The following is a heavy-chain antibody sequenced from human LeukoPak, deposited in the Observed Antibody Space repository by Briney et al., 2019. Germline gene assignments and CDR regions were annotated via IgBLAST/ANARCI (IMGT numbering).Heavy chain of an antibody. CDR2: MNPNSGNT. J-gene: IGHJ5*02. V-gene: IGHV1-8*01. CDR1: GYTFTSYD. Sequence: ASVKVSCKASGYTFTSYDINWVRQATGQGLEWMGWMNPNSGNTGYAQKFQGRVTMTRNTSISTAYMELSSLRSEDTAVYYCARELLVVITKYNWFDPWGQGTLVTVSS. D-gene: IGHD3-22*01. CDR3: ARELLVVITKYNWFDP.